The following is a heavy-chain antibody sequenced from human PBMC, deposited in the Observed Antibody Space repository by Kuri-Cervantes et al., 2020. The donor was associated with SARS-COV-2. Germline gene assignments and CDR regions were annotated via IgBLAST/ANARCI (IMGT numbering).Heavy chain of an antibody. CDR1: GFTFSSYS. D-gene: IGHD7-27*01. J-gene: IGHJ6*02. CDR3: ARTTGDPPYYYYGMDV. Sequence: GESLKISCAASGFTFSSYSMNWVRQAPGKGLEWVSSISSSSSYIYYADSVKGRFTISRDNAKNSLYLQMNSLRAEDTAVYYCARTTGDPPYYYYGMDVWGQGTTVTVSS. CDR2: ISSSSSYI. V-gene: IGHV3-21*01.